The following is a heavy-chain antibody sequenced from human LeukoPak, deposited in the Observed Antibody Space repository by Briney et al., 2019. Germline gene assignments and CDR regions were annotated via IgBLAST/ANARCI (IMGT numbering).Heavy chain of an antibody. Sequence: PSETLSLTCTVSGGSISSSSYYWGWIRQPPGKGLEWIGSIYYSGSTYYNPSLKSRVTISVDTSKNQFSLKLSSVTAADTAVYYCARVLRYFDWLLSIPRSGDDAFDIWGQGTMVTVSS. CDR2: IYYSGST. CDR3: ARVLRYFDWLLSIPRSGDDAFDI. D-gene: IGHD3-9*01. J-gene: IGHJ3*02. V-gene: IGHV4-39*07. CDR1: GGSISSSSYY.